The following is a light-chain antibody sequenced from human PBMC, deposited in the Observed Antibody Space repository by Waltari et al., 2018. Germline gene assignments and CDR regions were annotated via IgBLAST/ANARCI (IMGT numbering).Light chain of an antibody. V-gene: IGLV2-11*01. J-gene: IGLJ3*02. CDR1: SSDVGGYYY. CDR2: DLS. CDR3: CSYAGSYSWV. Sequence: QSALTQPRSVSGSPGQSVTISCTVTSSDVGGYYYVSWYQQHPGKAPKLMIYDLSERPSGVPDRFSGSKSGNTASLTSSGLQAEDEADYYCCSYAGSYSWVFGGGTKLTVL.